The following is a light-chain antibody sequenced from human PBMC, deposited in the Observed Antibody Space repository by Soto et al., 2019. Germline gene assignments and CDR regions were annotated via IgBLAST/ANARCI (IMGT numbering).Light chain of an antibody. J-gene: IGKJ4*01. Sequence: DIHLPQSPSFLAASVGDRVTVTCRASQGISSYLAWYQQKPGKAPQLLIYAASTLQSGVPSRFSGSASGTEFTLTISSLQPEDFATYYCQQLNTYPLTFGGGTKVDI. CDR3: QQLNTYPLT. CDR2: AAS. CDR1: QGISSY. V-gene: IGKV1-9*01.